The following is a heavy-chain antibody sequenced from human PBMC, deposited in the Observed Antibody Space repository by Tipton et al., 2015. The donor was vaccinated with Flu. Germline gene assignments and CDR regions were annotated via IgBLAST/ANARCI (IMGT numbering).Heavy chain of an antibody. V-gene: IGHV1-18*01. CDR1: GGTFSSYA. J-gene: IGHJ5*02. D-gene: IGHD2-8*01. CDR3: ARAYCTNGVCTGWFDP. CDR2: ISAYNGNT. Sequence: QVQLVQSGAEVKKPGSSVKVSCKASGGTFSSYAISWVRQAPGQGLEWMGWISAYNGNTNYAQKLQGRVTMTTDTSTSTAYMELRSLRSDDTAVYYCARAYCTNGVCTGWFDPWGQGTLVTVSS.